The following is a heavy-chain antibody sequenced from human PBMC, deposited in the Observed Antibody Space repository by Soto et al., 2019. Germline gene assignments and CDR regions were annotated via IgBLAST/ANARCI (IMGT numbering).Heavy chain of an antibody. CDR3: AAGTVTLMAGSVDY. J-gene: IGHJ4*02. D-gene: IGHD4-17*01. V-gene: IGHV3-72*01. Sequence: EVQLVESGGGLVQPGGSLRLSCAASGFTFSDHYMDWVRQAPGKGLEWVGRTRNKANSYTTEYAASVKGRFTISRDDSKNSLYLQMNSLKTEDTAVYYCAAGTVTLMAGSVDYWGQGTLVTVSS. CDR1: GFTFSDHY. CDR2: TRNKANSYTT.